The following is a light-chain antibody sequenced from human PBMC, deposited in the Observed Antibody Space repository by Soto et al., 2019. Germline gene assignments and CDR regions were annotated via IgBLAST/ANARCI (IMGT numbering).Light chain of an antibody. J-gene: IGKJ5*01. CDR1: QSVNSRY. CDR2: GTS. V-gene: IGKV3-20*01. Sequence: EIVLTQSPGTLSLSPGERATLSCRASQSVNSRYLAWYQQKPGQAPRLLIYGTSSRATGIPDRFSGSGSGTDFTLTISRLEPEDFAVYYCQQYVSSPPITFGQGTRLEIK. CDR3: QQYVSSPPIT.